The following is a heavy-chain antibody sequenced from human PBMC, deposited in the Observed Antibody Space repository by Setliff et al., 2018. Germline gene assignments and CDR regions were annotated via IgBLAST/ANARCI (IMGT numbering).Heavy chain of an antibody. D-gene: IGHD3-10*02. CDR1: GYTFAGYY. CDR3: ARVLFGDLFSWFDP. J-gene: IGHJ5*02. V-gene: IGHV1-2*02. Sequence: ASVKVSCKASGYTFAGYYLHWVRQAPGQGLQWMGWINPNAGETDYAPRFQGRVTMTRDTSLSTAYMEVRSLRSDDTAVYYCARVLFGDLFSWFDPWGQGTLVTVSS. CDR2: INPNAGET.